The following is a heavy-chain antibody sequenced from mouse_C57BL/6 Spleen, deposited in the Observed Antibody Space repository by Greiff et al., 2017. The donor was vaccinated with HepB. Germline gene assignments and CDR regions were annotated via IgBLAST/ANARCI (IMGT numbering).Heavy chain of an antibody. CDR2: IHPNSGST. J-gene: IGHJ1*03. D-gene: IGHD1-1*01. CDR1: GYTFTSYW. V-gene: IGHV1-64*01. Sequence: QVQLQQPGAELVKPGASVKLSCKASGYTFTSYWMHWVKQRPGQGLEWIGMIHPNSGSTNYNEKFKSKATLTVDKSSSTAYMQLSSLTSEDSAVSFCSRAHYSSRYWYFDVWGTGPTVTVSS. CDR3: SRAHYSSRYWYFDV.